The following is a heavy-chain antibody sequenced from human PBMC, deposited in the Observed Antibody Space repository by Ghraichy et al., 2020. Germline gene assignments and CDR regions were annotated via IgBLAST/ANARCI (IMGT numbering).Heavy chain of an antibody. V-gene: IGHV3-74*01. J-gene: IGHJ4*02. CDR3: ARGSGRGSYAKGWLGY. D-gene: IGHD2-2*01. Sequence: GGSPRLSCAASGFTFSSYWMHWVRQAPGKGLVWVSRINSDGSSTSYADSVKGRFTISRDNAKNTLYLQMNSLRAEDTAVYYCARGSGRGSYAKGWLGYWGQGTLVTVSS. CDR1: GFTFSSYW. CDR2: INSDGSST.